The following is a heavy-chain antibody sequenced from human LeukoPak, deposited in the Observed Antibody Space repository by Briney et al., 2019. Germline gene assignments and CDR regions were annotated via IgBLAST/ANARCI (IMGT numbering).Heavy chain of an antibody. CDR2: IYYSGST. Sequence: SQTLSLTCTVSGGSISSGVYYWSWIRQPPGKGLEWIGHIYYSGSTYYNPSLKSRVTISVDTSKNQFSLKLSSVTAADTAVYYCARYFRGGVVTHYYYYYGMDVWGQGTTVTVSS. V-gene: IGHV4-30-4*01. CDR3: ARYFRGGVVTHYYYYYGMDV. D-gene: IGHD3-3*01. CDR1: GGSISSGVYY. J-gene: IGHJ6*02.